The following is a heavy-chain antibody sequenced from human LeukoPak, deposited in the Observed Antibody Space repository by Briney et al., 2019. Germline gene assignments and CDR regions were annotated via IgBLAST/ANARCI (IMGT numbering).Heavy chain of an antibody. CDR3: ARHGTGSGWQNNWFDP. Sequence: GESLKISCKGSGYSLTSYWIGWVRQMPGKGLEWMGIIYPGDPDTRYSPSFQGQVTISADKSISTAYLQWSSLKASDTAMYYCARHGTGSGWQNNWFDPWGQGTLVTVSS. J-gene: IGHJ5*02. V-gene: IGHV5-51*01. CDR2: IYPGDPDT. CDR1: GYSLTSYW. D-gene: IGHD6-19*01.